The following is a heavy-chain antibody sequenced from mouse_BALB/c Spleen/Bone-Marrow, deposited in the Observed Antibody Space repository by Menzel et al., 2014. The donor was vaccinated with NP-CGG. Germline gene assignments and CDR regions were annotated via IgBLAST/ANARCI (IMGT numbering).Heavy chain of an antibody. CDR2: INPYNDGT. D-gene: IGHD2-4*01. J-gene: IGHJ3*01. CDR3: ARDGDYDWFAY. V-gene: IGHV1-14*01. Sequence: VQLQQSGPELVKPGASVKMSCKASGYTFTSYVMHWVKQKPGQGLEWIGHINPYNDGTKYNEKFKGKATLTSDKSSSTACMELSSLTSEDSAVYYCARDGDYDWFAYWGQGTLVTVSA. CDR1: GYTFTSYV.